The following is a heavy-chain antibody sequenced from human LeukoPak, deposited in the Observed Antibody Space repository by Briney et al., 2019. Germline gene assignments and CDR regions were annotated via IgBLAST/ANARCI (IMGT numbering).Heavy chain of an antibody. CDR3: ARGLRGYDAFDI. V-gene: IGHV3-64*01. CDR2: ISSNGGST. J-gene: IGHJ3*02. Sequence: GGSLRLSCAASGFTFSSYAMHWVRQAPGKGLEYVSAISSNGGSTYYANSVKGRFTISRDNSKNTLYLQMGSLRAEDMAVYYCARGLRGYDAFDIWGQGTTVTVSS. CDR1: GFTFSSYA. D-gene: IGHD1-26*01.